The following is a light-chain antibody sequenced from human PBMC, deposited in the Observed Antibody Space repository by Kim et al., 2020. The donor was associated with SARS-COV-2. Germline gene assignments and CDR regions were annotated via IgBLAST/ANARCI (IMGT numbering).Light chain of an antibody. CDR2: RAF. J-gene: IGKJ1*01. V-gene: IGKV3-20*01. CDR1: QSVRKNY. Sequence: SPGKIATLSRRASQSVRKNYVVCYQQKPGQAPRLLIYRAFSRATGIPDRFSGSGSGTDFTLTISRLEPGDFAVYYCQQYGSSSGTFGQGTKVDIK. CDR3: QQYGSSSGT.